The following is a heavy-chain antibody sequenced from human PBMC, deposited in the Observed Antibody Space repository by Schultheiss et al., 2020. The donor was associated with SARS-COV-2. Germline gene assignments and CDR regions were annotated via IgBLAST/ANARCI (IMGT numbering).Heavy chain of an antibody. V-gene: IGHV3-23*01. J-gene: IGHJ6*03. CDR2: ISGSGGST. D-gene: IGHD6-13*01. Sequence: ETLSLTCTVSGGSISSYYWSWIRQPPGKGLEWVSAISGSGGSTYYADSVKGRFTISRDNSKNTLYLQMNSLRAEDTAVYYCAKDHAAAGYYYYYYMDVWGKGTTVTVSS. CDR3: AKDHAAAGYYYYYYMDV. CDR1: GGSISSYY.